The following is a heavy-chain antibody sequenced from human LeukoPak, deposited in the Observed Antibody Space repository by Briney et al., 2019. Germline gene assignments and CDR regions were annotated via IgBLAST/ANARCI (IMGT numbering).Heavy chain of an antibody. CDR3: AKGGTGPAVYYYYYMDV. CDR1: GFTFSSYG. V-gene: IGHV3-30*02. J-gene: IGHJ6*03. CDR2: IRYDGSNK. Sequence: GGSLRLSCAASGFTFSSYGIHWVRQAPGKGLEWVAFIRYDGSNKYYADSVKGRFTISRDNSKNTLYLQMNSLRAEDTAVYYCAKGGTGPAVYYYYYMDVWGKGTTVTISS. D-gene: IGHD2-2*01.